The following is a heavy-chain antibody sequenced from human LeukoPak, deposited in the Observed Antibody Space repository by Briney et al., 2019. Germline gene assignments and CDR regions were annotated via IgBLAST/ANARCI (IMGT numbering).Heavy chain of an antibody. J-gene: IGHJ4*02. Sequence: SETLSLTCTVSGGSISSYYWSGIRQPPGKGLEWIGHIYYSGSTNYNPSLKSRVTISVDTSKNQFSLKLSSVTAADTAVYYCARTRIAARPGYFDYWGQGTLVTVSS. CDR2: IYYSGST. V-gene: IGHV4-59*01. CDR1: GGSISSYY. CDR3: ARTRIAARPGYFDY. D-gene: IGHD6-6*01.